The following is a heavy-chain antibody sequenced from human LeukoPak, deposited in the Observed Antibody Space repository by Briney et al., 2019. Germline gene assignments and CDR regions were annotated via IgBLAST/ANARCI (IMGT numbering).Heavy chain of an antibody. Sequence: GGSLRLSCAASGFTFSSYWMSWVRQAPGKGLEWVTNIKQDGSEKYYVDSVKGRFTISRDNAKNSLYLQMNSLRAEDTAVYYCASGRYSYSPPRWFDPWGQGTLVTVSS. D-gene: IGHD5-18*01. V-gene: IGHV3-7*01. J-gene: IGHJ5*02. CDR1: GFTFSSYW. CDR3: ASGRYSYSPPRWFDP. CDR2: IKQDGSEK.